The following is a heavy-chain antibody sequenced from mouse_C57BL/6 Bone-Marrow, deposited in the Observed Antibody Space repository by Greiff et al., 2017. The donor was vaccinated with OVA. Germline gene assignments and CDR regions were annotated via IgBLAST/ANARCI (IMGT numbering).Heavy chain of an antibody. D-gene: IGHD1-1*01. V-gene: IGHV1-69*01. Sequence: QVQLQQPGAELVMPGASVKLSCKASGYTFTSYWMHWVKQRPGQGLEWIGEIDPSDSYTNYNQKFKGKSTLTVDKSSSTAYMQLSSLTSEDSAVYYCARGYYYGSSLFAYWGQVTLVTVSA. CDR1: GYTFTSYW. J-gene: IGHJ3*01. CDR2: IDPSDSYT. CDR3: ARGYYYGSSLFAY.